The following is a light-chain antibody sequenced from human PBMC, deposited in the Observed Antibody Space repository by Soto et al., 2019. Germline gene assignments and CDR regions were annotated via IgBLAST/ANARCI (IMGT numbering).Light chain of an antibody. CDR1: SSDVGAYNY. CDR3: CCFAGSNTYI. Sequence: QSALTQPASVSGSPGQSITISCAGTSSDVGAYNYVSWYQQHPGEVPKLIIYESYKRPSGISTRFSGSRSDNTASLTVSGLQAEDEADYYCCCFAGSNTYIFGGGTKLTVL. CDR2: ESY. J-gene: IGLJ2*01. V-gene: IGLV2-14*01.